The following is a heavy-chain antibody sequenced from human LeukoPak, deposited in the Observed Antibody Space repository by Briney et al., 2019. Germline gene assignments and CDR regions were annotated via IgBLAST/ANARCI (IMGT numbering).Heavy chain of an antibody. CDR2: IYYSGST. D-gene: IGHD6-19*01. CDR3: AKIGAVAGTYFQH. CDR1: GGSISSRSYY. J-gene: IGHJ1*01. V-gene: IGHV4-39*01. Sequence: SETLSLTCTVSGGSISSRSYYWGWIRQPLGKGLEWIGSIYYSGSTYYNPSLKSRVTISVDTSKNQFSLKLGSVTAADTAVYYCAKIGAVAGTYFQHWGQGTLVTVSS.